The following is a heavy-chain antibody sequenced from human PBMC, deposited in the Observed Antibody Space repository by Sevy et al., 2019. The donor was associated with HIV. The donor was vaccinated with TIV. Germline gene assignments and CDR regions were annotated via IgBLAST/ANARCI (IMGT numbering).Heavy chain of an antibody. Sequence: GGSLRLSCAASGFTFSSYNMNWVRQAPGKGLEWVSSISGLSNYIYYADSMKGRFTISRDNAKNTLNLQMNSLRDDDTAVYFCAGGPPDGSYDYFDSWGQGILVTVSS. D-gene: IGHD3-10*01. J-gene: IGHJ4*02. CDR2: ISGLSNYI. V-gene: IGHV3-21*06. CDR1: GFTFSSYN. CDR3: AGGPPDGSYDYFDS.